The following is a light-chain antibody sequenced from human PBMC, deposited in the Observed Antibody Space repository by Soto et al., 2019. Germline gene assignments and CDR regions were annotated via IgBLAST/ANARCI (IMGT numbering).Light chain of an antibody. V-gene: IGKV3-20*01. J-gene: IGKJ1*01. CDR3: QQYGSSPRT. Sequence: ELVLTQSPGPLSLSPGERATLSCRASPSVSSNYLAWYQQKPGQAPMLLIYAASSRITGIPDRFSGSGSGTDFTLTISRLEPEDFAVYHCQQYGSSPRTFGQGTKVEIK. CDR1: PSVSSNY. CDR2: AAS.